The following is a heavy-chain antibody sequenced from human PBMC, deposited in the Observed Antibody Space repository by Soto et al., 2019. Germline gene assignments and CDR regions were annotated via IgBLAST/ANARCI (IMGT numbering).Heavy chain of an antibody. CDR3: AKDGSHNFDY. J-gene: IGHJ4*02. D-gene: IGHD1-26*01. V-gene: IGHV3-30*18. CDR1: GFTFSHYA. Sequence: QVPLVESGGGVVQPGRSLRLSCAASGFTFSHYAMHWVRQAPGKGLEWVALMSYDGSNEYYADSVKGRFTISRDNSKNTLYLQMNSLRAEDTAVYYCAKDGSHNFDYWSQGTLVTVSS. CDR2: MSYDGSNE.